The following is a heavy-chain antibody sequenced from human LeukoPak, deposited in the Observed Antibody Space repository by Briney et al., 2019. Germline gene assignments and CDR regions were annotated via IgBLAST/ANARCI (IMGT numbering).Heavy chain of an antibody. V-gene: IGHV4-34*01. CDR1: GGSFSGYY. D-gene: IGHD1-26*01. J-gene: IGHJ6*03. Sequence: PSETLSLTCAVYGGSFSGYYWSWIRQPPGKGLEWIGKINHSGSTNYNPSLKSRVTISVDTSKNQFSLKLSSVTAADTAVYYCARFIGYYYYYMDVWGKGTTVTVSS. CDR3: ARFIGYYYYYMDV. CDR2: INHSGST.